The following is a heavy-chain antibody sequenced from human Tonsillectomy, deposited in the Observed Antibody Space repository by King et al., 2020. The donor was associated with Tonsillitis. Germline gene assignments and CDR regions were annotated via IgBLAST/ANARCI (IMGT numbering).Heavy chain of an antibody. J-gene: IGHJ4*02. V-gene: IGHV3-23*04. D-gene: IGHD3/OR15-3a*01. CDR3: ANLIWTGNQGRGYFDY. Sequence: VQLVESGGVLVQPGGSLRLSCVASGVTFSNNAMSWVRQAPGKGLEWVSAISGSDDGTYYADSVKGRFTISRDNSKNTLYLQMNSMRAEDTAIYYCANLIWTGNQGRGYFDYWGQGTLVTVSS. CDR2: ISGSDDGT. CDR1: GVTFSNNA.